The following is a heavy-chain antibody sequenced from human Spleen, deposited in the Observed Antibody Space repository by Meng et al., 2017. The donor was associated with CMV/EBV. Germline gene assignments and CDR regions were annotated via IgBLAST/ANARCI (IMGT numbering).Heavy chain of an antibody. D-gene: IGHD5-18*01. CDR2: LNPSKGNA. V-gene: IGHV1-46*01. J-gene: IGHJ4*02. Sequence: SCRASGFTFTNHYLHWLRQAPGLGPEWMGVLNPSKGNASYAQRFQGRLTMTGDTATATTFMELSSLTSEDTAVYYCAAKIHTAFFDYWGQGTLVTVSS. CDR1: GFTFTNHY. CDR3: AAKIHTAFFDY.